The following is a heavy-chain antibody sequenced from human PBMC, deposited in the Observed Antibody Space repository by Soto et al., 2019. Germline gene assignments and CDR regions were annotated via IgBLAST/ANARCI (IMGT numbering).Heavy chain of an antibody. CDR2: IYPGDHET. D-gene: IGHD6-13*01. V-gene: IGHV5-51*01. J-gene: IGHJ4*02. CDR3: ARSPRSSPYFDY. Sequence: GESLKISCKGSGYGFANYWIGWVRQMPGKGLEWMGIIYPGDHETRYSPSFHGKVTISADRSINTAYLQWNSLEASDTAFYFCARSPRSSPYFDYWGQGALVTVSS. CDR1: GYGFANYW.